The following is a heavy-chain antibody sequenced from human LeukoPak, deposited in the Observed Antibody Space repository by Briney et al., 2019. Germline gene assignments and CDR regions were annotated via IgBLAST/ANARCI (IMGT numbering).Heavy chain of an antibody. CDR1: GGSFSGYY. CDR3: AGNCSSTSCDSRNWFDP. V-gene: IGHV4-34*01. Sequence: SETLSLTCAVYGGSFSGYYWSWIRQPPGKGLGWIGEINHSGSTNYNPSLKSRVTISVDTSKNQFSLKLSSVTAADTAVYYCAGNCSSTSCDSRNWFDPWGQGTLVTVSS. CDR2: INHSGST. D-gene: IGHD2-2*02. J-gene: IGHJ5*02.